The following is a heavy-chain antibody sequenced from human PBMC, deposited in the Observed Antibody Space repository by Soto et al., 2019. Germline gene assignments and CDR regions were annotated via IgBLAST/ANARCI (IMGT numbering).Heavy chain of an antibody. CDR1: GFTFRSYA. CDR3: ARDITERGYSYGVFDY. V-gene: IGHV3-30-3*01. D-gene: IGHD5-18*01. CDR2: ISYDGSNK. Sequence: GGSLRLSCAASGFTFRSYAMHWVRQAPGKGLEWVAVISYDGSNKYYADSVKGRFTISRDNSKNTLYLQMNSLRAEDTAVYYCARDITERGYSYGVFDYWGQGTLVTVSS. J-gene: IGHJ4*02.